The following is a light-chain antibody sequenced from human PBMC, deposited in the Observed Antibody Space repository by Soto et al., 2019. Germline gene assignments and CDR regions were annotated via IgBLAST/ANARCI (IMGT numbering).Light chain of an antibody. J-gene: IGKJ4*01. CDR1: QSVNTN. CDR3: QQYNNWPLT. CDR2: GAS. Sequence: EIEMTQSPATLSVSPGERATLSCRASQSVNTNLAWYQQKLGHAPRLLIYGASSRATGIPARFSGSGSGTEFTLTISSLQSEDFAIYFCQQYNNWPLTFGGGTKVEIK. V-gene: IGKV3-15*01.